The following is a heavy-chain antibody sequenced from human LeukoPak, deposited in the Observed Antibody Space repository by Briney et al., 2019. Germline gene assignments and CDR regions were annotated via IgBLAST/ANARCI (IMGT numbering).Heavy chain of an antibody. CDR1: GYTFTSYG. V-gene: IGHV1-18*01. J-gene: IGHJ6*03. Sequence: ASVKVSCKASGYTFTSYGISRVRQAPGQGLEWMGRISAYNGNTNYAQKLQGRVTMTTDTSTSTAYMELRSLRSDDTAVYYCARACPYYDILTGYYTPLYYYYMDVWGKGTTVTVSS. CDR3: ARACPYYDILTGYYTPLYYYYMDV. D-gene: IGHD3-9*01. CDR2: ISAYNGNT.